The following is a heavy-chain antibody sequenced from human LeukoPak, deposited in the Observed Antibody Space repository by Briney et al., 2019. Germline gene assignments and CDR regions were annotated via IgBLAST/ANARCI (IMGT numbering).Heavy chain of an antibody. J-gene: IGHJ3*02. D-gene: IGHD3-10*01. Sequence: SETLSLTCTVSGGSISSGSYYWSWIRQPAGKGLEWIGRIYTSGSTNYNPSLKSRVTISVDTSKNQFSLKLSSVTAADTAVYYCAREVVRGVSDAFDIWGQGTMVTVSS. CDR3: AREVVRGVSDAFDI. V-gene: IGHV4-61*02. CDR1: GGSISSGSYY. CDR2: IYTSGST.